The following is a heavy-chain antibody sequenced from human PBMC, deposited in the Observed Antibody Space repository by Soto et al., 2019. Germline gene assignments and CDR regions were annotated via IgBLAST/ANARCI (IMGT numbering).Heavy chain of an antibody. CDR1: GFTFSSYW. CDR3: ARQHTDGLMDV. Sequence: GGSLRLSCAASGFTFSSYWMTWVRQAPGKGLEWVANIKKDGSEKHCVDSVKGRFTISRDNAKNSLYLQMNSLRAEDTALYYCARQHTDGLMDVWGQGTTVTVSS. D-gene: IGHD2-8*02. CDR2: IKKDGSEK. J-gene: IGHJ6*02. V-gene: IGHV3-7*01.